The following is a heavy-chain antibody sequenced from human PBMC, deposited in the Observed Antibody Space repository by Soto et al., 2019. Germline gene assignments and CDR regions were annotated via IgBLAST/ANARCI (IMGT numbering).Heavy chain of an antibody. V-gene: IGHV4-61*01. CDR2: IYYSGST. CDR1: GCSVSSGSYY. CDR3: ARVGSGWYFYFDY. Sequence: SETLSLTCTFSGCSVSSGSYYWSWIRQPPGKGLEWIGYIYYSGSTNYNPSLKSRVTISVDTSKNKFSLKLSSVTAADMAVYYCARVGSGWYFYFDYWGQGTLVTVSS. J-gene: IGHJ4*02. D-gene: IGHD6-19*01.